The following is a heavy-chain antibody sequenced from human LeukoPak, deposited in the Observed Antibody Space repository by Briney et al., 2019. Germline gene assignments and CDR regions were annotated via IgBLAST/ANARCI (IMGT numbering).Heavy chain of an antibody. CDR3: ARHCSDSNCYRLDAFDI. CDR2: IYYSGST. CDR1: GGSISTITYY. D-gene: IGHD2-15*01. V-gene: IGHV4-39*01. Sequence: SETLSLTCIVSGGSISTITYYWDWIRQPPGKGLEYIGSIYYSGSTYYTPSLKSRVTISIDTSKNQFSLKLISVTAADTAVYFCARHCSDSNCYRLDAFDIWGQGTLVTVSS. J-gene: IGHJ3*02.